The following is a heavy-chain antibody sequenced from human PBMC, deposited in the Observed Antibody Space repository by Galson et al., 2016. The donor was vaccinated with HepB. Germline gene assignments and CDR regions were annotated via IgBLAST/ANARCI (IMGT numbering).Heavy chain of an antibody. Sequence: SLRLSCAASGFTLSTYAMTWVRQAPGRGLDWVSAITSGGSTHYAESVKGRFTISRDNSKNTLYLQMNDLRADDSALYYCVRVQYIDEGFDYWGQGALVTVSP. V-gene: IGHV3-23*01. CDR2: ITSGGST. D-gene: IGHD1-1*01. J-gene: IGHJ4*02. CDR1: GFTLSTYA. CDR3: VRVQYIDEGFDY.